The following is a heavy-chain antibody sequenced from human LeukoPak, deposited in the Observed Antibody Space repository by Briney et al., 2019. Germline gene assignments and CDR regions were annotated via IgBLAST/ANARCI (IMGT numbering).Heavy chain of an antibody. CDR1: GGSISSYY. Sequence: SETLSLTCTVSGGSISSYYWSWIRQPPGKGLEWIGYIYYSESTNYNPSLKSRVTISVDTSKSQFSLKLSPVTAADTAVYYCARDPTVPSSYYYGMDVWGQGTTVTVSS. J-gene: IGHJ6*02. CDR2: IYYSEST. D-gene: IGHD4-17*01. CDR3: ARDPTVPSSYYYGMDV. V-gene: IGHV4-59*01.